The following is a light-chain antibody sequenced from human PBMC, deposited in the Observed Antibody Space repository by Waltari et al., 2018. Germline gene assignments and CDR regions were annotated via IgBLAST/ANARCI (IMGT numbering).Light chain of an antibody. J-gene: IGKJ4*01. V-gene: IGKV4-1*01. CDR3: QQATGFPLT. Sequence: DIVMTQSPDSLAVSLGERATINCKSSQSVLYSSNNKNYLAWYQQKPGQPPKLLIYWASTRESGVPDRFSGSGSGTDFTLTISNVQPEDSATYYCQQATGFPLTFGGGTKVEI. CDR1: QSVLYSSNNKNY. CDR2: WAS.